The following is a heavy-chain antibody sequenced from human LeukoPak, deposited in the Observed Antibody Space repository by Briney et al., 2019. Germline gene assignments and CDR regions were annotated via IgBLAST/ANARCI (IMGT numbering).Heavy chain of an antibody. J-gene: IGHJ3*02. V-gene: IGHV4-39*07. CDR2: IFYSGIT. Sequence: PSETLSLTCTVSGVSISTSNYYWGWIRQPPGKGLVWFVNIFYSGITYYSPPLKSRITISLDPSRNQFSLKLTSVTAADTAVYYWAKTNGYGLVDIWGQGTMVTVSS. CDR1: GVSISTSNYY. D-gene: IGHD3-10*01. CDR3: AKTNGYGLVDI.